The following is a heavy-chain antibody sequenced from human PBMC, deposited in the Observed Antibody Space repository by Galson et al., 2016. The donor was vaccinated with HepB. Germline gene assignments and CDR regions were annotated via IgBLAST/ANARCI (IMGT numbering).Heavy chain of an antibody. Sequence: SLRLSCAASGFTFSHYTMHWVRQAPGKGLEWVSGISGNGGRTCYADSVEGRFTISRDNSKNTLYLQMNSLRAEDTAIYYCAQSSYDYVWGGYRFDSWGQGTLVTVSS. CDR2: ISGNGGRT. D-gene: IGHD3-16*02. CDR1: GFTFSHYT. V-gene: IGHV3-23*01. J-gene: IGHJ4*02. CDR3: AQSSYDYVWGGYRFDS.